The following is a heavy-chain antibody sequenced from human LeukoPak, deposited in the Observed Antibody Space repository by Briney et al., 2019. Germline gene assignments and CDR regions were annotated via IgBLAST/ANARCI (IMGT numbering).Heavy chain of an antibody. V-gene: IGHV3-23*01. Sequence: GGSLRLSCAASGFIFSSYAMSWVRQAPGKGLEWVSVISGSGGSTYYADSVKGRFTISRDNSKNTLYLQMNSLRAEDTAVYYCAREGRITMTRAGWFDPWGQGTLVTVSS. J-gene: IGHJ5*02. CDR1: GFIFSSYA. CDR3: AREGRITMTRAGWFDP. CDR2: ISGSGGST. D-gene: IGHD3-10*01.